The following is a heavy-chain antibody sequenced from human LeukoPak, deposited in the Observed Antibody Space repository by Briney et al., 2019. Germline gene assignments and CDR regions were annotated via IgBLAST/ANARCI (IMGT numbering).Heavy chain of an antibody. Sequence: SETLSLTCTVSGGSNSNYYWSWIRQPPGKGLEWIGYIYYSGSTNYNPSLKSRVTISVDTSKNQFSLKLSSVTAADTAVYYCAGGFASNPEYWGQGTLVTVSS. CDR3: AGGFASNPEY. V-gene: IGHV4-59*01. CDR2: IYYSGST. CDR1: GGSNSNYY. D-gene: IGHD3-16*01. J-gene: IGHJ4*02.